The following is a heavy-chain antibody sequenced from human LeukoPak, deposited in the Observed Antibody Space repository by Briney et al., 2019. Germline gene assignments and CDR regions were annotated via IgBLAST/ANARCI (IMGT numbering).Heavy chain of an antibody. D-gene: IGHD2-2*03. Sequence: SVTVSCKASGGTFSSYAISWVRQAPGQGLEWMGGIIPIFGTANYAQKFQGRVTITADESTSTAYMELSSLRSEDTAVYYCAGYCSSTSCYDALHYYYYGMDVWGQGTTVTVSS. V-gene: IGHV1-69*01. CDR1: GGTFSSYA. CDR3: AGYCSSTSCYDALHYYYYGMDV. CDR2: IIPIFGTA. J-gene: IGHJ6*02.